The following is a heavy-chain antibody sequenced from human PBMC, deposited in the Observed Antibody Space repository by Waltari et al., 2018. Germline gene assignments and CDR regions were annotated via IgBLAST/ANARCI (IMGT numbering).Heavy chain of an antibody. CDR1: GGSFSGYY. CDR2: INHSGST. D-gene: IGHD5-12*01. CDR3: ARFGWGYSGYDSSNWFDP. Sequence: QVQLQQWGAGLLKPSETLSLTCAVYGGSFSGYYWSWIRQPPGKGLEWIGEINHSGSTTYTPSLKSRVTISVDTSKNQFSLKLSSVTAADTAVYYCARFGWGYSGYDSSNWFDPWGQGTLVTVSS. J-gene: IGHJ5*02. V-gene: IGHV4-34*01.